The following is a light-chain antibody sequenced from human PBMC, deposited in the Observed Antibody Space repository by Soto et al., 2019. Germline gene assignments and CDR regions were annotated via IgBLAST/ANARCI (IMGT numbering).Light chain of an antibody. J-gene: IGLJ2*01. Sequence: QSALTQPASVSGSPGQSITISCTGTSSDVGTYNHVSWYQQHPGKAPKVIIYEVSYRPSGVSNRFSGSKSGNTASLTISGLQAEDEADYYCSSYTTSSTLEGVVFGGGTKVTVL. CDR3: SSYTTSSTLEGVV. CDR1: SSDVGTYNH. CDR2: EVS. V-gene: IGLV2-14*01.